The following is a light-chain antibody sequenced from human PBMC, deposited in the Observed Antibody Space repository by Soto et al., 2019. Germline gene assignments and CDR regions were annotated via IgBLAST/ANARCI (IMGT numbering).Light chain of an antibody. V-gene: IGLV2-14*01. CDR1: NSDVGYYNY. CDR3: SSYTSSGTYV. CDR2: EVS. J-gene: IGLJ1*01. Sequence: QSVLTQPASVSGSPGQSITISCTGTNSDVGYYNYVSWFQQHPGKAPKLMIYEVSNRPSGVSNRFSGSKSGNTASLTISGLQAEDEADYYCSSYTSSGTYVFGTGTKVTVL.